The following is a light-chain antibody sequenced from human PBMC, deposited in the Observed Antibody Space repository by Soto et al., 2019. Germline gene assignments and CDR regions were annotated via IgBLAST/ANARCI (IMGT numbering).Light chain of an antibody. CDR2: DAS. V-gene: IGKV3-11*01. CDR3: QQRSNWPPEVS. Sequence: EIVLTQSPDTLSLSPGERATLSCRASQSVRSSLAWYQQKPGQAPRLLIYDASNSATGIPARFSGGGSGTDFTLTISSLEPEDFAVYYCQQRSNWPPEVSFGPGTKVDIK. CDR1: QSVRSS. J-gene: IGKJ3*01.